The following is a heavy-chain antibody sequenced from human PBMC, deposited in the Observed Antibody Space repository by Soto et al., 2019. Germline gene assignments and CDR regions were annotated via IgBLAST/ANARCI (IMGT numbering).Heavy chain of an antibody. D-gene: IGHD2-15*01. J-gene: IGHJ4*02. CDR3: ARRWGSAADY. Sequence: QVQLQESGPGLVKPSETLSLTCTVSGGSISSYYWSWIRQPPGKGLEWIGYIYYSGSTNYNPSLTSRVTISVDTSKNQFPLKLSSVTAADTAVYYCARRWGSAADYWGQGTLVTVSS. CDR2: IYYSGST. CDR1: GGSISSYY. V-gene: IGHV4-59*08.